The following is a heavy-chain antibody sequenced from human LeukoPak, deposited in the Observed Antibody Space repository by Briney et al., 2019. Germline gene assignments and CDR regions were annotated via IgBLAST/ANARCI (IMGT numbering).Heavy chain of an antibody. Sequence: SVKVSCKASGGTFSSYAISWVRQAPGQGLEWMGGIIPIFGTVNYAQKFQGRVTITADKSTSTAYMELSSLRSEDTAVYYCARASGPYGSGSYYTAPFDYWGQGTLVTVSS. CDR2: IIPIFGTV. V-gene: IGHV1-69*06. J-gene: IGHJ4*02. D-gene: IGHD3-10*01. CDR3: ARASGPYGSGSYYTAPFDY. CDR1: GGTFSSYA.